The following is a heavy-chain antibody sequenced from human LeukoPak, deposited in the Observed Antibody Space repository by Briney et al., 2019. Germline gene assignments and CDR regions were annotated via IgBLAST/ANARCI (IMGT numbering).Heavy chain of an antibody. V-gene: IGHV1-2*02. J-gene: IGHJ4*02. CDR3: ARDLYYDSSGLNY. Sequence: ASVKVSCKASGYTFTGYYMHWVRQAPGQGLEWMGWINPNSGCTNYAQKFQGRVTMTMDTSISTAYMELSRLRSDDTGVYYCARDLYYDSSGLNYWGQGTLVTVSS. CDR2: INPNSGCT. D-gene: IGHD3-22*01. CDR1: GYTFTGYY.